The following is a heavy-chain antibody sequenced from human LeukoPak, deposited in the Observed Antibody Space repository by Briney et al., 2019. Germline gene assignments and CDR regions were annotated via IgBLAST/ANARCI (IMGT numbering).Heavy chain of an antibody. D-gene: IGHD6-6*01. J-gene: IGHJ4*02. V-gene: IGHV1-18*01. CDR1: GYTFTSHG. CDR2: ISAYNGNT. CDR3: ARVDPVGALFDY. Sequence: EASVKVSCKASGYTFTSHGISWVRQAPGQGLEWMGWISAYNGNTNYAQKLQGRVTMTTDTSTSTAYMELRSLRSEDTAVYYCARVDPVGALFDYWGQGTLVTVSS.